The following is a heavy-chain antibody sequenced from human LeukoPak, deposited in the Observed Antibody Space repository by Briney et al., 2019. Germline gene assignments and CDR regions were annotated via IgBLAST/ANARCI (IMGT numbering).Heavy chain of an antibody. CDR1: GFTFSAYA. V-gene: IGHV3-23*01. J-gene: IGHJ4*02. Sequence: GGSLRLFCAASGFTFSAYAMSWVRQAPGKGLEWVSAISGSGGSTYYADSVKGRFTISRDNSKNTLYLQMNSLRAEDTAVYYCAKDRVGGSYYESKTFDYWGLGTLVTVSS. D-gene: IGHD1-26*01. CDR2: ISGSGGST. CDR3: AKDRVGGSYYESKTFDY.